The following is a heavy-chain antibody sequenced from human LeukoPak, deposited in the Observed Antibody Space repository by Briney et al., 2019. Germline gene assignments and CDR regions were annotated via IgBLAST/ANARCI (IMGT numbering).Heavy chain of an antibody. CDR1: GGSISSGSYY. CDR2: IYTTGST. V-gene: IGHV4-61*02. Sequence: SQTLSLTCTVSGGSISSGSYYWTWIRQPAGKGLEWIGRIYTTGSTNYNPSLKSRVTIPMDTSKNQFSLILSSVTAADTAVYYCARVNYADSSGRPFDSWGQGTLVTVSS. CDR3: ARVNYADSSGRPFDS. D-gene: IGHD3-22*01. J-gene: IGHJ4*02.